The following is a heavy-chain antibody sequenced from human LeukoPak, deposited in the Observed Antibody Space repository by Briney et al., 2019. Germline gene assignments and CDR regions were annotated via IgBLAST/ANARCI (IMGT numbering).Heavy chain of an antibody. V-gene: IGHV4-34*01. CDR2: VNHDGDT. Sequence: PSETLSLTCAVYGASFNTYYWTWIRQSPDKGLEWIGEVNHDGDTNVNPSLRSRVVMSVDASKNQFSLKLTSVTATDTAVYFRARGPVALPNDRLNFFFDFWGQGTLVTVSS. J-gene: IGHJ5*01. CDR3: ARGPVALPNDRLNFFFDF. CDR1: GASFNTYY. D-gene: IGHD2-8*01.